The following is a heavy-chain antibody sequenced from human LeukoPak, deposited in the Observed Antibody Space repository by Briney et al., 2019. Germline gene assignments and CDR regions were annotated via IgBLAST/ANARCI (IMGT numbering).Heavy chain of an antibody. CDR3: ARRNDFWSGYSQRGFDY. J-gene: IGHJ4*02. V-gene: IGHV4-38-2*02. CDR1: GYSISSGYY. D-gene: IGHD3-3*01. Sequence: SETLSLTCTVSGYSISSGYYWGWIRQPPGKGLEWIGALSYTGSAYYNPSLKSHATISVDTSKNQVSLTMSPVTAADTAVYYCARRNDFWSGYSQRGFDYWGQGTLVTVSS. CDR2: LSYTGSA.